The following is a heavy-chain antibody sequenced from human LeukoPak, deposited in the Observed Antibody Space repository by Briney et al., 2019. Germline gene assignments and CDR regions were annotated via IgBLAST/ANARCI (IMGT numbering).Heavy chain of an antibody. Sequence: GSLRLSCAASGFTFSSYAMHWVRQAPGKGLEWVAVISYDGSNKYYADSVKGRFTISRDNSKNTLYLQMNSLRAEDTAVYYCATERGYSYGYGYDYWGQGTLVTVSS. CDR3: ATERGYSYGYGYDY. CDR1: GFTFSSYA. J-gene: IGHJ4*02. V-gene: IGHV3-30*04. CDR2: ISYDGSNK. D-gene: IGHD5-18*01.